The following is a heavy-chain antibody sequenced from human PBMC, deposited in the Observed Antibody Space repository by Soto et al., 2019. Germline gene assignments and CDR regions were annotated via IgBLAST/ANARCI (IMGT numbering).Heavy chain of an antibody. CDR2: INPNSGGT. J-gene: IGHJ4*02. CDR3: ASLAYCGGDCYSLLGY. CDR1: GYTFTGYY. D-gene: IGHD2-21*02. V-gene: IGHV1-2*02. Sequence: ASVKVSCKASGYTFTGYYMHWVRQAPGQGLEWMGWINPNSGGTNYAQKFQGRVTMTRDTSISTAYMELSRLRSDDTAVYYCASLAYCGGDCYSLLGYWGLGTLVTVSS.